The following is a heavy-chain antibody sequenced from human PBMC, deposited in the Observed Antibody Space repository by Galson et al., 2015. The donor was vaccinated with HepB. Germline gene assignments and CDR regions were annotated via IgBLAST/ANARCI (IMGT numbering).Heavy chain of an antibody. CDR3: AKFYGADLLWFGELWD. CDR1: GFTFSSYG. Sequence: SLRLACAASGFTFSSYGMSWVGQAPGKGLEWVSTISGSGANPYYADSVQGRFTISRDNSKNTLYLQMNSLRDEDTAVYYCAKFYGADLLWFGELWDWGQGTLVTVSS. D-gene: IGHD3-10*01. J-gene: IGHJ4*02. V-gene: IGHV3-23*01. CDR2: ISGSGANP.